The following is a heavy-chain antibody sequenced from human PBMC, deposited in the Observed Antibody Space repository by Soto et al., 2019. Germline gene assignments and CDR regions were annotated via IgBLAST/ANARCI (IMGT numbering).Heavy chain of an antibody. CDR3: TRPGYYDRSRPVYGMDV. D-gene: IGHD3-22*01. CDR1: GFTFSGSA. V-gene: IGHV3-73*01. Sequence: PGGSLRLSCAASGFTFSGSAMHWVRQASGKGLEWVGRIRSKANSYATAYAASVKGRFTISRDDSKNTAYLQMNSLKTEDTAVYYCTRPGYYDRSRPVYGMDVWGQGTTVTVSS. CDR2: IRSKANSYAT. J-gene: IGHJ6*02.